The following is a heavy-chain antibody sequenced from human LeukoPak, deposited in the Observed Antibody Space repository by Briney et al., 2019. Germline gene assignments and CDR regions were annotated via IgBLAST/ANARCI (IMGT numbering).Heavy chain of an antibody. Sequence: PSGTLSLTCAVSGGSISSGGYSWSWIRQPPGKGLEWIGYIYHSGSTYYNPSLKSRVTISVDRSKNQFSLKLSSVTAADTAVYYCARGSGSYYLLAYWGQGTLVTVSS. J-gene: IGHJ4*02. V-gene: IGHV4-30-2*01. D-gene: IGHD1-26*01. CDR1: GGSISSGGYS. CDR3: ARGSGSYYLLAY. CDR2: IYHSGST.